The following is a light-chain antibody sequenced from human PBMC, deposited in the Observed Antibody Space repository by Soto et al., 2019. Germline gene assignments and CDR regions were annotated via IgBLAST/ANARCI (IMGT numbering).Light chain of an antibody. CDR1: QSLLHSNGYNY. J-gene: IGKJ1*01. CDR2: LGS. Sequence: EIVMTQSPLSLHVTPGEPAFISCRSSQSLLHSNGYNYLDWYLQKPGQSPQLLIYLGSNRASGVPDRFSGSGSGTDFTLKISRVEAEDGGVYYCMQALQTPWTFGQGTKV. V-gene: IGKV2-28*01. CDR3: MQALQTPWT.